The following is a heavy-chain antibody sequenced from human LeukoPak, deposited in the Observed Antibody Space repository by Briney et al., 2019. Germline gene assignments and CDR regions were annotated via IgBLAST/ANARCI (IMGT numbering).Heavy chain of an antibody. Sequence: GGSLTLSCAASGFTFSTYWMTWARQAPGKGLEWVATIKPDGSEEYYVDSVKGRLTISRDNAKNSLYLQMNSLRAEDTAVYYCARRFDSWGQGTLVTVSS. CDR2: IKPDGSEE. CDR1: GFTFSTYW. J-gene: IGHJ4*02. CDR3: ARRFDS. V-gene: IGHV3-7*04.